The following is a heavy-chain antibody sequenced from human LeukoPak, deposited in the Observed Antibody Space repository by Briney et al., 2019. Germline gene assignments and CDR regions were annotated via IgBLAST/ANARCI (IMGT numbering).Heavy chain of an antibody. Sequence: PGGSLRLSCAASGFAFSTYTVTWVRQAPGKGLEWVSSISSTSSYIYYADSVKGRFTISRDNAKNSLYLQINSLRAEDTAVYYCARLHRGVRELYWGPGTLVTVSS. J-gene: IGHJ4*02. V-gene: IGHV3-21*01. CDR3: ARLHRGVRELY. CDR1: GFAFSTYT. D-gene: IGHD3-10*01. CDR2: ISSTSSYI.